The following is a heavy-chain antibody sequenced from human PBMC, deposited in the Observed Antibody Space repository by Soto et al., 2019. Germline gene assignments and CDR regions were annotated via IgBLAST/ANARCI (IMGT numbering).Heavy chain of an antibody. CDR3: VGVVVTAY. V-gene: IGHV4-38-2*01. CDR2: IYHSGST. CDR1: GYFIGSGYY. Sequence: SETLSLTCAVSGYFIGSGYYWGWIRQPPGKGLEWIGNIYHSGSTYYNPSLKSRVTMSVDTSKNQFYLKLTSVTAADTAVYFCVGVVVTAYWGQGTLVTVSS. J-gene: IGHJ4*02. D-gene: IGHD2-21*02.